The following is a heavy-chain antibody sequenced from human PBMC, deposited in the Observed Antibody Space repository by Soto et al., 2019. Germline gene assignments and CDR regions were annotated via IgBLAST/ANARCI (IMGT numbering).Heavy chain of an antibody. V-gene: IGHV3-23*01. CDR2: ISGSGGST. CDR3: AKPMWYGSGTHDAFDI. D-gene: IGHD3-10*01. J-gene: IGHJ3*02. CDR1: GFTFSSYA. Sequence: EVQLLESGGGLVQPGGSLRLSCAASGFTFSSYAMSWVRQAPGKGLEWVSAISGSGGSTYYADSVKGRFTISRDNSKNTLYLQMNSLRAEDTAVYYCAKPMWYGSGTHDAFDIWGQGTMVTVSS.